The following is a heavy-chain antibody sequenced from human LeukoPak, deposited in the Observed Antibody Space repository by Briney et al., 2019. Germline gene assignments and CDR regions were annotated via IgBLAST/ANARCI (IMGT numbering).Heavy chain of an antibody. Sequence: GGSLRLSCAAPGFTFSSYGMHWVRQAPGKGLEWVAVISYDGSNKYYADSVKGRFTISRDNSKNTLYLQMNSLRAEDTAVYYCAREYFIQYYYGSGSYSQYPPDYWGQGTLVTVSS. CDR3: AREYFIQYYYGSGSYSQYPPDY. V-gene: IGHV3-30*03. CDR2: ISYDGSNK. D-gene: IGHD3-10*01. J-gene: IGHJ4*02. CDR1: GFTFSSYG.